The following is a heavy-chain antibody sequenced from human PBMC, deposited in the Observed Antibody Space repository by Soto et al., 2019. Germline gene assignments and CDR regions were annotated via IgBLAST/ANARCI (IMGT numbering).Heavy chain of an antibody. V-gene: IGHV1-46*02. Sequence: ASVKVSCKPSGYTFNTYYLHLLRQAPVQALELIVVMHPSFFGTAYSQKFLGRVTVTMYTSTTTFFIELIILVSDDTCVYYCARGGHIAVLTDSFDYWGQGTLVTVS. CDR1: GYTFNTYY. J-gene: IGHJ4*02. CDR2: MHPSFFGT. D-gene: IGHD2-21*02. CDR3: ARGGHIAVLTDSFDY.